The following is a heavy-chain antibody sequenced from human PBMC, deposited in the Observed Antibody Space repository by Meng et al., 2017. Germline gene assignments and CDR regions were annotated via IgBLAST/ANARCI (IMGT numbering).Heavy chain of an antibody. CDR2: IYTSGST. CDR3: ARGHIVVVTAILGY. D-gene: IGHD2-21*02. Sequence: SCTVSGGSISSGSYYWSWIRQPAGKGLEWIGRIYTSGSTNYNPSLKSRVTISVDTSKNQFSLKLSSVTAADTAVYYCARGHIVVVTAILGYWGQGTLVTVSS. J-gene: IGHJ4*02. CDR1: GGSISSGSYY. V-gene: IGHV4-61*02.